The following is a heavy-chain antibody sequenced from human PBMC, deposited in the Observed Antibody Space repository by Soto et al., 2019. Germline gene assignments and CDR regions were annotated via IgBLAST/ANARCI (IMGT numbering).Heavy chain of an antibody. CDR2: IHGTRSII. CDR3: ARAARHADYDY. J-gene: IGHJ4*02. V-gene: IGHV3-48*02. CDR1: GFTFSSHA. Sequence: EVQLVESGGGLVQPGGSLKLSCAVSGFTFSSHAMNWVRQAPGKGLEWVAYIHGTRSIIYYADSVKGRLTISRDNAKNSLYLQMDSLRDEDTALYYCARAARHADYDYWGQGTRVTGSS. D-gene: IGHD3-16*01.